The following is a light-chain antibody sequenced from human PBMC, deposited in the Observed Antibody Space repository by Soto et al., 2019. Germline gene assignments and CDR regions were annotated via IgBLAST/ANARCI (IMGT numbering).Light chain of an antibody. CDR2: EVS. CDR1: SSDVGGYNY. CDR3: SSYTSNSTYV. V-gene: IGLV2-14*01. Sequence: QSVLTQPASVSGSPGQSITISCTGTSSDVGGYNYVSWHQLHPGKAPKLMVYEVSNRPSGVSNRFSGSKSGNTASLTISGLQAEDEADYYCSSYTSNSTYVFGTGTKVTV. J-gene: IGLJ1*01.